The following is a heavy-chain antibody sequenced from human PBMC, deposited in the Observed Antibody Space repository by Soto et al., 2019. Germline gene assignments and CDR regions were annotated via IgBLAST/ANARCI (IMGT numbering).Heavy chain of an antibody. D-gene: IGHD2-2*01. CDR2: INHSGST. CDR1: GGSFSGYY. J-gene: IGHJ4*02. V-gene: IGHV4-34*01. Sequence: QVQLQQWGAGLLKPSETLSLTCAVYGGSFSGYYWSWIRQPPGKGLEWIGEINHSGSTNYNPSLKSRATISVDTSKNQFSLKLCSVTAADTAVYYCALTPKDIVVVPAAIGDYWGQGTLVTVSS. CDR3: ALTPKDIVVVPAAIGDY.